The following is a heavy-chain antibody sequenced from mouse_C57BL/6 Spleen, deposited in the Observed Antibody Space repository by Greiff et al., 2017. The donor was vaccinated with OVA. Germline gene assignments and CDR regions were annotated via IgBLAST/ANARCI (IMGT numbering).Heavy chain of an antibody. CDR3: AIRGYGSRYWYFDV. D-gene: IGHD1-1*01. CDR1: GYTFTDYY. Sequence: EVQLQQSGPELVKPGASVKISCKASGYTFTDYYMNWVKQSHGKSLEWIGDINPNNGGTSYNQKFKGKATLTVDKSSSTSYMELRSLTSEDSAVYYCAIRGYGSRYWYFDVWGTGTTVTVSS. J-gene: IGHJ1*03. V-gene: IGHV1-26*01. CDR2: INPNNGGT.